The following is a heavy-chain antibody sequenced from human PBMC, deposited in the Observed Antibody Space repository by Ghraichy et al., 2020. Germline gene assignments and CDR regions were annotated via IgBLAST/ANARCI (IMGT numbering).Heavy chain of an antibody. J-gene: IGHJ5*02. V-gene: IGHV4-59*01. CDR2: IYYSGST. CDR1: GGSISSYY. D-gene: IGHD6-19*01. CDR3: ARDRHSSGERDPWFDP. Sequence: SETLSLTCTVSGGSISSYYWSWIRQPPGKGLEWIGYIYYSGSTNYNPSLKSRVTISVDTSKNQFSLKLSSVTAADTAVYYCARDRHSSGERDPWFDPWGQGTLVTVSS.